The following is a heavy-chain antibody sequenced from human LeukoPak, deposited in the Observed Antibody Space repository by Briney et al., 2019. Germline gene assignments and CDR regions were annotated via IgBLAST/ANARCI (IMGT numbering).Heavy chain of an antibody. J-gene: IGHJ4*02. CDR2: IGGRDGST. CDR1: GFTFSTHA. Sequence: GGSLRLPCAASGFTFSTHAMHWVRQAPGKGLEWVSAIGGRDGSTYYADSVKGRFTISRDNCRNTLYVQMNSLRAEDTAVYYCAKGHYYGSGSLDYWGQGTLVTVSS. V-gene: IGHV3-23*01. D-gene: IGHD3-10*01. CDR3: AKGHYYGSGSLDY.